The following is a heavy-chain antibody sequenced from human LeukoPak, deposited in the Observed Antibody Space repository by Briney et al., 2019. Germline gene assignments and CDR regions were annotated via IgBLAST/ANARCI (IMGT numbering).Heavy chain of an antibody. CDR2: IYSGGST. J-gene: IGHJ4*02. Sequence: PAGSLRLSCAASGFTVSSNYMTWVRQAPGKGLEWVSVIYSGGSTYYADSVKGRFTISRDNSKNTLYLQMNSLRAEDTAVYYCATHRAMDGLFDYRGQGTLVTVSS. D-gene: IGHD2-2*03. CDR3: ATHRAMDGLFDY. V-gene: IGHV3-53*01. CDR1: GFTVSSNY.